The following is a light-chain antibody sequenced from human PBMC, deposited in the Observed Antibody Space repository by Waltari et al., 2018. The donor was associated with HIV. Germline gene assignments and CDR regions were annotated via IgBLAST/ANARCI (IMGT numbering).Light chain of an antibody. CDR1: QSVSSN. CDR3: QQYNNWPRT. V-gene: IGKV3-15*01. CDR2: GAF. J-gene: IGKJ2*01. Sequence: EIVMTQSPATLSVSPGERATLSCRARQSVSSNLAWYQQTPGQAPRLLIYGAFTRATGIPARFSGSGSGTEFTLTISSLRSEDFVVYYCQQYNNWPRTFGQGTKLQIK.